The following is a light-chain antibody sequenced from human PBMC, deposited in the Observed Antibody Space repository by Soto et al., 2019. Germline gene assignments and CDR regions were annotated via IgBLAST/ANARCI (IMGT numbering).Light chain of an antibody. CDR3: GSYAGSSNV. CDR2: EVN. J-gene: IGLJ1*01. CDR1: SSDVGGYNY. V-gene: IGLV2-8*01. Sequence: QSVLTQPPSASGSPGQSVGISCTGTSSDVGGYNYVSWYQQHPGKAPKLMIYEVNKRPSGVPDRSSGSKSGNTASLTVSGLQAEDEADYYCGSYAGSSNVFGTGTKVTVL.